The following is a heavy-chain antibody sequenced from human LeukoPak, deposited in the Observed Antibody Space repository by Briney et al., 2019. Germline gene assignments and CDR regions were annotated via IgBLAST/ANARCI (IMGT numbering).Heavy chain of an antibody. J-gene: IGHJ4*02. D-gene: IGHD3-9*01. Sequence: GASVKVSCKASGYSFTSNYMHWVRHAPGQGLEWMGIINPSGGSTTYAQKFQGRVTMTRDTSTSTVYTELSSLRSEDTAVYYCAREGYDILTGYPMFDYWGQGTLVTVSS. CDR1: GYSFTSNY. CDR2: INPSGGST. V-gene: IGHV1-46*01. CDR3: AREGYDILTGYPMFDY.